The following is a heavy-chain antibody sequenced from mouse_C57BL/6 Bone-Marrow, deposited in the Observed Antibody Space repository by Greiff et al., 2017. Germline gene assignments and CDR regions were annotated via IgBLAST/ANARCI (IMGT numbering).Heavy chain of an antibody. D-gene: IGHD3-2*02. CDR1: GYTFTSYW. J-gene: IGHJ3*01. CDR2: IDPNSGGT. Sequence: QVQLQQPGAELVKPGASVKLSCKASGYTFTSYWMHWVKQRPGRGLEWIGRIDPNSGGTKYNEKFKSKATLTVDKHSSTAYMQLSSLTSEDSAVYYCARQLRLRGAPSGFAYWGQGTLVTVSA. V-gene: IGHV1-72*01. CDR3: ARQLRLRGAPSGFAY.